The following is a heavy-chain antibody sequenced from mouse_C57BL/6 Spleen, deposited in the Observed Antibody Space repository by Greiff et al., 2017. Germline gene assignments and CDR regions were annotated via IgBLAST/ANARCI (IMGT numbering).Heavy chain of an antibody. J-gene: IGHJ2*01. D-gene: IGHD2-5*01. CDR2: INPNYGTT. V-gene: IGHV1-39*01. CDR3: AREDYSNYYCDY. Sequence: SKLQQSGPELVKPGASVKISCKASGYSFTDYNMNWVKQSNGKSLEWIGVINPNYGTTSYNQKFKGKATLTVDQSSSTAYMQLNGLTSEDSAVYYCAREDYSNYYCDYWGQGTTLTVSS. CDR1: GYSFTDYN.